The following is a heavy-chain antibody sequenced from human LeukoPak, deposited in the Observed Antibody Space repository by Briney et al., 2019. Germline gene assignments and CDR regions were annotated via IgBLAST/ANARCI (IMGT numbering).Heavy chain of an antibody. CDR2: INTNTGNP. CDR3: ARASRTSIAARPRGAFDI. D-gene: IGHD6-6*01. Sequence: ASVKVSCKASGYTFTGYYMHWVRQAPGQGLEWMGWINTNTGNPTYAQGFTGRFVFSLDTSVSTAYLQISSLKAEDTAVYYCARASRTSIAARPRGAFDIWGQGTMVTVSS. V-gene: IGHV7-4-1*02. J-gene: IGHJ3*02. CDR1: GYTFTGYY.